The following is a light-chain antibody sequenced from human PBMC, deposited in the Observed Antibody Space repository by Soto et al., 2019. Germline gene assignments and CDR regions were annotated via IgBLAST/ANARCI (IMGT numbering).Light chain of an antibody. Sequence: QSALTQPPSASGSPGQSVTISCTGTSSDVGGYNYVSWYQQHPGKAPKLMIYEVNKRPSGVPDRFSGSKSGNTASLTVSGLQAEDEADYYSSSYAGSNNFGVFGGGTKLTVL. CDR1: SSDVGGYNY. CDR2: EVN. J-gene: IGLJ2*01. V-gene: IGLV2-8*01. CDR3: SSYAGSNNFGV.